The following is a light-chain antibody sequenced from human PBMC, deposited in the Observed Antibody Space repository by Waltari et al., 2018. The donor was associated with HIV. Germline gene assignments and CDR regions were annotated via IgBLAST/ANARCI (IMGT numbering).Light chain of an antibody. Sequence: EIVLTQSPATLSLSPGERATLSCRASQSISTFLAWYQQKPGQAPRLLIYDASNRATGTPDRFSGGGSETDFTLTISSLEPEDFAVYYCQQRGHWPPITFGQGTRLEIK. CDR1: QSISTF. CDR3: QQRGHWPPIT. V-gene: IGKV3-11*01. CDR2: DAS. J-gene: IGKJ5*01.